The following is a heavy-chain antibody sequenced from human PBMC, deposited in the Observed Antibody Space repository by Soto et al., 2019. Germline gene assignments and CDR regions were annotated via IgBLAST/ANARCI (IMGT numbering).Heavy chain of an antibody. CDR2: FIPIFGTA. J-gene: IGHJ6*02. D-gene: IGHD2-2*01. CDR1: GGTFSSYA. Sequence: QVQLVQSGAEVKKPGSSVKVSCKASGGTFSSYAISWVRQAPGQGLEWMGGFIPIFGTANYAQKFQGRVTITADESTSTAYMELSSLRSEDTAVYYCARDGGYCSSTSCRGYYYYGMDVWGQGTTVTVSS. CDR3: ARDGGYCSSTSCRGYYYYGMDV. V-gene: IGHV1-69*01.